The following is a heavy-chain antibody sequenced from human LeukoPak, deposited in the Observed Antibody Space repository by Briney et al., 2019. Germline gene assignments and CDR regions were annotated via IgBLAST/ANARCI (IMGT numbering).Heavy chain of an antibody. CDR1: GGSISINSYY. D-gene: IGHD3-22*01. J-gene: IGHJ6*03. Sequence: SETLSLTCTVSGGSISINSYYWGWIRQPPGKGLEWIGSIYYSGGTYYNPSLRSRLTISVDTSKNQFSLELSSVTAADTAVYYCARGRYYYDSGGYQSPYYYMDVWGKGTTVTVSS. CDR2: IYYSGGT. V-gene: IGHV4-39*01. CDR3: ARGRYYYDSGGYQSPYYYMDV.